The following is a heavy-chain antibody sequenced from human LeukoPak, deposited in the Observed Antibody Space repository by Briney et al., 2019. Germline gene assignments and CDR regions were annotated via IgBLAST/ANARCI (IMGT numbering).Heavy chain of an antibody. V-gene: IGHV1-69*06. CDR3: ARAPTPYCSSTSCYPWDYYYYMDV. CDR2: IIPIFGTA. Sequence: SVKVSCKASGGTFSSYAISWVRQAPGQGLEWMGGIIPIFGTANYAQKFQGRVTITADKSTSTAYMELSSLRSDDTAVYYCARAPTPYCSSTSCYPWDYYYYMDVWGKGTTVTVSS. J-gene: IGHJ6*03. CDR1: GGTFSSYA. D-gene: IGHD2-2*01.